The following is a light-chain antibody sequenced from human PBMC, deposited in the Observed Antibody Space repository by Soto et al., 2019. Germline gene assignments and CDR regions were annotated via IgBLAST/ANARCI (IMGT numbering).Light chain of an antibody. J-gene: IGKJ4*01. CDR2: DAS. V-gene: IGKV3-11*01. CDR3: QQRSNWPPLT. CDR1: QNVSRF. Sequence: EIVLTQSPATLSLSPGERATLSCRASQNVSRFLAWYQRRPGKAPRLLIYDASNRASDIPARFSGSGSGTDFTLTISSLEPEDSAVYYCQQRSNWPPLTFGEGTKVEIK.